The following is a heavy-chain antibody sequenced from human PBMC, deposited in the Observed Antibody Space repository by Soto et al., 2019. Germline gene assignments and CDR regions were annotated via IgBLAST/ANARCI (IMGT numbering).Heavy chain of an antibody. V-gene: IGHV3-30-3*01. J-gene: IGHJ4*02. CDR1: GCPFSSYS. CDR2: ISYDGSNK. Sequence: PGGSLILSCAASGCPFSSYSMHWVRQAPGKGLEWVAVISYDGSNKYYADSVKGRFTISRDNSKNTLYLQMNSLRAEDTAVYYCARGYCSSTSCPIDYWGQGTLVTVSS. D-gene: IGHD2-2*01. CDR3: ARGYCSSTSCPIDY.